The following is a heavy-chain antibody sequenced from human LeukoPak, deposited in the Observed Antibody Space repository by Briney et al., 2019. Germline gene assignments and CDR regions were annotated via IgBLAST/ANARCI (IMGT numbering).Heavy chain of an antibody. D-gene: IGHD6-19*01. CDR1: GGSISTYNYY. CDR2: VYYTGST. V-gene: IGHV4-39*07. Sequence: SETLSLTCSVSGGSISTYNYYWGWIRQPPGKGLEWIGSVYYTGSTYHNPSLKSRVTMSVDTSRNQFSLRLSSVTAADTAVYYCARRRRQWLGQLDAFDIWGQGTMVTVSS. CDR3: ARRRRQWLGQLDAFDI. J-gene: IGHJ3*02.